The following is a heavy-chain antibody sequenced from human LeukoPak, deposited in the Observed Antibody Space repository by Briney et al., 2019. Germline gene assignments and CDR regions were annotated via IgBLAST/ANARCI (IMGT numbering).Heavy chain of an antibody. CDR1: GFTFTSSA. V-gene: IGHV1-58*01. CDR2: IVVGSGNT. D-gene: IGHD3-10*01. Sequence: APMKVSCKASGFTFTSSAVQWVRQARGQRLEWIGWIVVGSGNTNYAQKFQERVTITRDMSTSTAYMELSSLRSEDTAVYYCAAAIAPGSYYDDFDIWGQGTMVTVSS. CDR3: AAAIAPGSYYDDFDI. J-gene: IGHJ3*02.